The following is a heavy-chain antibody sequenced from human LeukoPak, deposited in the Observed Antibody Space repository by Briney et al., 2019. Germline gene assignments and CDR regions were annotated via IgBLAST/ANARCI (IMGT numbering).Heavy chain of an antibody. J-gene: IGHJ3*02. Sequence: SETLSPTCTVSGGSISSGSYYWSWIRQPAGKGLEWIGRIYTSGSTNYNPSLKSRVTISVDTSKNQFSLKLSSVTAADTAVYYCARVDIVVSQNAFDIWGQGTMVTVSS. D-gene: IGHD2-2*01. CDR1: GGSISSGSYY. V-gene: IGHV4-61*02. CDR3: ARVDIVVSQNAFDI. CDR2: IYTSGST.